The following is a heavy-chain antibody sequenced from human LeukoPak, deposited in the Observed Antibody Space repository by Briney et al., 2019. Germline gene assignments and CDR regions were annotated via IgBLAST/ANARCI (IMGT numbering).Heavy chain of an antibody. V-gene: IGHV3-23*01. D-gene: IGHD6-13*01. CDR1: GFTFSSYA. CDR2: ISGSGGST. CDR3: AKVRLYSSSWYPDAFDI. Sequence: PGGSLRLSCAASGFTFSSYAMSWVRQAPGKGLEWVSAISGSGGSTYYADSVKGRFTISRDNSKNTLYLQMNSLRAEDTAVYYCAKVRLYSSSWYPDAFDIWGQGTMATVSS. J-gene: IGHJ3*02.